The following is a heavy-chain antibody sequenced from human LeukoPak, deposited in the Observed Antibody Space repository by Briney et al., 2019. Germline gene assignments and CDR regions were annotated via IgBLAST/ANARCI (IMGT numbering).Heavy chain of an antibody. CDR2: IIPIFGTA. CDR3: ARGTLDTAMWNNFDN. D-gene: IGHD5-18*01. Sequence: SSVKVSCXASGGTFSSYAISWVRQAPGQGLEWMGGIIPIFGTANYAQKFQGRVTITTDESTSTAYMELSSLRSEDTAVYYCARGTLDTAMWNNFDNGGQETLVTVSS. V-gene: IGHV1-69*05. J-gene: IGHJ4*02. CDR1: GGTFSSYA.